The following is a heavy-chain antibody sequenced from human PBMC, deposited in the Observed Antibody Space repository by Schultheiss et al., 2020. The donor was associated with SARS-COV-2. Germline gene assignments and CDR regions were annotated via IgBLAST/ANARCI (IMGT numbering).Heavy chain of an antibody. CDR3: AKDGTEDYYDSSGYYPFDY. CDR2: IYSCGST. D-gene: IGHD3-22*01. J-gene: IGHJ4*02. CDR1: GFTFSDHY. Sequence: GGSLRLSCAASGFTFSDHYMDWVRQAPGKGLEWVSVIYSCGSTYYADSVKGRFTISRDNSKNTLYLQMNSLRAEDTAVYYCAKDGTEDYYDSSGYYPFDYWGQGTLVTVSS. V-gene: IGHV3-53*01.